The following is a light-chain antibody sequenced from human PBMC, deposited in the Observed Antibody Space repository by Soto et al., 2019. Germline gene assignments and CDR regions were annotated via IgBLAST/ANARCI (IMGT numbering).Light chain of an antibody. Sequence: AIQLTQSPSSLSASVGDRVTITCRASQDIRGALAWYQQKPGKPPKLLIFYVSSLQCGVPSRFSGSGSWTDFTLTISTLQPEDFATYYCQQFNTYPITFGQGTRLEIK. CDR2: YVS. CDR1: QDIRGA. J-gene: IGKJ5*01. CDR3: QQFNTYPIT. V-gene: IGKV1-13*02.